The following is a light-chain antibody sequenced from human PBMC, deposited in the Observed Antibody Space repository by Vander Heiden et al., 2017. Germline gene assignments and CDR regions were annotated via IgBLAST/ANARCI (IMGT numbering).Light chain of an antibody. V-gene: IGKV6-21*01. CDR1: ENIGRS. CDR2: YAS. Sequence: EIVLTQSPDFQSVAPQEKVTITCRASENIGRSLHWYQQKPGQSPKLLIKYASQYFSGVPSRFSGGGSGTDFTLTINSLEAEDAATYYCHQSSSVPYSFGQGTKMDIK. J-gene: IGKJ2*01. CDR3: HQSSSVPYS.